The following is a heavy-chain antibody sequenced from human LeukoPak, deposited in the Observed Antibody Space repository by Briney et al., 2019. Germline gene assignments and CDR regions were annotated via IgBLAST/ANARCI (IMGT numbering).Heavy chain of an antibody. D-gene: IGHD2-21*01. CDR3: ARMDLDGEGSNWFDP. Sequence: ASVKVSCKASGYTFTSYGISWVRQAPGQGLEWMGWISAYNGNTNYAQKLQGRVTMTTDTSTSTAYMELRSLRSDDTAVYYCARMDLDGEGSNWFDPWGQGTLVTVSS. J-gene: IGHJ5*02. CDR2: ISAYNGNT. V-gene: IGHV1-18*01. CDR1: GYTFTSYG.